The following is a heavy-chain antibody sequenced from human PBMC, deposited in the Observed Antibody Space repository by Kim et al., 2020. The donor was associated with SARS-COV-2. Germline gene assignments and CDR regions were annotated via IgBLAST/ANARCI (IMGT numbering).Heavy chain of an antibody. CDR3: ARDLMVRGMDV. Sequence: TYYAHPVKGTFTISRDNSKYTLYLQMNSLRAEAPAVYYCARDLMVRGMDVWGQGTTVTVSS. D-gene: IGHD3-10*01. CDR2: T. V-gene: IGHV3-66*01. J-gene: IGHJ6*02.